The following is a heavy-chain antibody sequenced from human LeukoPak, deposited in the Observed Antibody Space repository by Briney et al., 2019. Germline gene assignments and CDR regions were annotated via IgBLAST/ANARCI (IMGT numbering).Heavy chain of an antibody. Sequence: GGSLRLSCAASGFTFDDYAMHWVRQAPGKGLEWVSLISGDGGITYYADSVKGRFTISRDNSKNSLYLQMNRLRTEDTALYYCARAAGYSSSWYHANWFDPWGQGTLVTVSS. D-gene: IGHD6-13*01. CDR2: ISGDGGIT. J-gene: IGHJ5*02. V-gene: IGHV3-43*02. CDR1: GFTFDDYA. CDR3: ARAAGYSSSWYHANWFDP.